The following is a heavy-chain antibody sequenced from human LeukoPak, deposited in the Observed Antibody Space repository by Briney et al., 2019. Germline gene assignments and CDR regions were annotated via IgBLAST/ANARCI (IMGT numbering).Heavy chain of an antibody. D-gene: IGHD3-3*01. J-gene: IGHJ3*02. CDR1: GYTFTSYG. CDR3: ARDHWSHYDFWNGAFDI. CDR2: ISAYNGNT. V-gene: IGHV1-18*01. Sequence: GASVKVSCKASGYTFTSYGISWVRQAPGQGLEWMGWISAYNGNTNYAQKLQGRVTMTTDTSTSTAYMELRSLRSDDTAVYYCARDHWSHYDFWNGAFDIWGQGTMVTVSS.